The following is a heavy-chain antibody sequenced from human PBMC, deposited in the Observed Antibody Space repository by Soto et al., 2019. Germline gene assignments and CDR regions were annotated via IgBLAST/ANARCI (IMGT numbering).Heavy chain of an antibody. Sequence: QVQLQQWGAGLLKPSETLSLTCAVYGGSFSGYYWSWIRQPPGKGLEWLGEINHSGSTKYNPSLNSQVTIPVHTSKNQFSLELSSVTAADSAVYYCASFKTFYGSGSYRDAFDSWSQETMFTVSS. D-gene: IGHD3-10*01. CDR2: INHSGST. V-gene: IGHV4-34*01. CDR3: ASFKTFYGSGSYRDAFDS. J-gene: IGHJ3*02. CDR1: GGSFSGYY.